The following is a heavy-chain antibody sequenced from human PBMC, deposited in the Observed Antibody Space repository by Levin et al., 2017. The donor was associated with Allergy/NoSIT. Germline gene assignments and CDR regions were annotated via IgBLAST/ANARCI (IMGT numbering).Heavy chain of an antibody. CDR3: ATWPSGVHYYGSGTTGGV. J-gene: IGHJ6*02. V-gene: IGHV5-10-1*01. CDR1: GYSFTSYW. D-gene: IGHD3-10*01. Sequence: GESLKISCKGSGYSFTSYWISWVRQMPGKGLEWMGRIDPSDSYTNYSPSFQGHVTISADKSISTAYLQWSSLKASDTAMYYCATWPSGVHYYGSGTTGGVWGQGTTVTVSS. CDR2: IDPSDSYT.